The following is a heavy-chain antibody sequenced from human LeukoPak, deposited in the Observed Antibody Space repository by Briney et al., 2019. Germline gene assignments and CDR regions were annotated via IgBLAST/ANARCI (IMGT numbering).Heavy chain of an antibody. Sequence: GGSLRLSCAASGFTFSSYWMSWVRQAPGKGLEWVANIKQDGSEKYYVDSVKGRFTISRDNAKNSLYLQMNSLRAEDTAVYYCAREIDRKIKQQPPTSDYWGQGTLVTVSS. CDR2: IKQDGSEK. CDR3: AREIDRKIKQQPPTSDY. J-gene: IGHJ4*02. CDR1: GFTFSSYW. D-gene: IGHD6-13*01. V-gene: IGHV3-7*01.